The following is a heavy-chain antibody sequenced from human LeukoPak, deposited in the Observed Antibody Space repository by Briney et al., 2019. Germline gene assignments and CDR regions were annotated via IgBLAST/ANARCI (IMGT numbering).Heavy chain of an antibody. Sequence: GGSLRLSCAASGFTFSSYAMSWVRQAPGKGLEGVSAISGSGGSTYYADSVKGRFTISRDNSKNTLYLQMNSLRAEDTAVYYCAKVSPIVGATIGAFDIWGQGTMVTVSS. CDR2: ISGSGGST. V-gene: IGHV3-23*01. J-gene: IGHJ3*02. D-gene: IGHD1-26*01. CDR1: GFTFSSYA. CDR3: AKVSPIVGATIGAFDI.